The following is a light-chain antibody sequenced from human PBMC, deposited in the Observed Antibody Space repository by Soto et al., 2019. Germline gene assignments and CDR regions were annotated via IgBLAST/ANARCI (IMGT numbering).Light chain of an antibody. CDR2: EVS. CDR1: SSDVGDYKY. V-gene: IGLV2-14*01. CDR3: SSFISSSTIV. Sequence: QSVLTQPASVAGAPGQSITISCTGTSSDVGDYKYVSWYQKHPGRAPKALIYEVSNRPSNVSLRFSGSKSGTTAFLTISGLQADEEADYYCSSFISSSTIVFGSGTKLTVL. J-gene: IGLJ1*01.